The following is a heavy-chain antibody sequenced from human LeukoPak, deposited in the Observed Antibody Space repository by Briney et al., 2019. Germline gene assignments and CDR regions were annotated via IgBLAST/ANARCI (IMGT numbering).Heavy chain of an antibody. J-gene: IGHJ4*02. Sequence: SQTLSLTCTVSGGSISGGSYYWSWIRQPAGKGLEWIGRIYTSGSTNYNPSLKSRVTISVDTSQKQFSLRLTSVTAADTAVYYCARGRYLTTSGGAAAGFLDYWGQGSLVTVST. CDR1: GGSISGGSYY. D-gene: IGHD6-13*01. V-gene: IGHV4-61*02. CDR2: IYTSGST. CDR3: ARGRYLTTSGGAAAGFLDY.